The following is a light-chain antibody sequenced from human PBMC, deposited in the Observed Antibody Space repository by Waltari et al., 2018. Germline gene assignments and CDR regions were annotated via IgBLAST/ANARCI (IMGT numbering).Light chain of an antibody. CDR3: QQYYKPPS. Sequence: DIVMTQSPGSLVVSLGERATINCKSGQDILYNSNNKNYLAWYQHKPGQSPKLLFYWASSRASGVPDLFSGSGSATDFTLTISRVQAEDVAIYCCQQYYKPPSFGGGTKVE. CDR2: WAS. J-gene: IGKJ4*01. CDR1: QDILYNSNNKNY. V-gene: IGKV4-1*01.